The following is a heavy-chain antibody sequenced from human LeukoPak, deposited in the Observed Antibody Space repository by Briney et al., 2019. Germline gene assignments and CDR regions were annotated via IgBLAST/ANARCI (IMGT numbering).Heavy chain of an antibody. Sequence: GGSLRLSCAASGFTFSTYAMNWVRQAPGKGLEWVSGISAGGVSTYYADSVRGRFTISRDNAKNTLYLQMNSLRAEDTAVYYCARSRRSNSSEGYYFDYWGQGSLVTVSS. V-gene: IGHV3-23*01. CDR1: GFTFSTYA. CDR2: ISAGGVST. D-gene: IGHD6-6*01. J-gene: IGHJ4*02. CDR3: ARSRRSNSSEGYYFDY.